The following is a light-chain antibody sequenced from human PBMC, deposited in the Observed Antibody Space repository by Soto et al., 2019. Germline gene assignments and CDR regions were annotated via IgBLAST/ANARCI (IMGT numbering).Light chain of an antibody. Sequence: IQMTLSPSTLSASVGDGVTITCRASETITTSLAWYQQQPGTAPKVLIYDASTLESGVPSRFSGSGSGTEFTLTISSLQPADFATYYCQQYGSYPRTFGQGTKVDI. CDR1: ETITTS. CDR2: DAS. J-gene: IGKJ1*01. V-gene: IGKV1-5*01. CDR3: QQYGSYPRT.